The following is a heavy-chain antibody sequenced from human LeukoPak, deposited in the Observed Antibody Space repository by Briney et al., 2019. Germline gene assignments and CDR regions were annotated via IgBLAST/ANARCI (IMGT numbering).Heavy chain of an antibody. J-gene: IGHJ4*02. CDR1: GFTFSSYS. CDR2: ISSSSSTI. V-gene: IGHV3-48*01. CDR3: ARENLGGYSYGPNFGNVVAPNFDY. D-gene: IGHD5-18*01. Sequence: GGSLRLSCAASGFTFSSYSMNWVRQAPGKGLEWVSYISSSSSTIYYADSVKGRFTISRDNAKNSLYLQMNSLRAEDTAVYYCARENLGGYSYGPNFGNVVAPNFDYWGQGTLVTVSS.